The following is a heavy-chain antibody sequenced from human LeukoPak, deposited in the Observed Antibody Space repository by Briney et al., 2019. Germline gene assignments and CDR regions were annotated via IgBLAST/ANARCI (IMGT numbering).Heavy chain of an antibody. V-gene: IGHV4-4*02. Sequence: SETLSLTCAVSAGSISSSNWWCWVRQPPGKGLEWIVEIYHGASTNYNPSITSRATLSVDTCKNQFSLRLSSVTAAETYVNYYARVGGGSSGWADFDYWGQGTLVTVSS. CDR1: AGSISSSNW. CDR3: ARVGGGSSGWADFDY. CDR2: IYHGAST. J-gene: IGHJ4*02. D-gene: IGHD6-19*01.